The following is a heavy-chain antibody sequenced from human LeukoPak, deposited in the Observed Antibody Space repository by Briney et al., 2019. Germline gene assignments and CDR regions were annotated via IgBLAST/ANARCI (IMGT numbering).Heavy chain of an antibody. D-gene: IGHD1-14*01. CDR2: IRYDGSNK. J-gene: IGHJ6*03. V-gene: IGHV3-30*02. Sequence: GGSLRLSCAASGFTFSSYGMHWVRQAPGKGLEWVAFIRYDGSNKYYADSVKGRFTISRDNSKNTLYLQMNSLRAEDTAVYYCAKSATGYNYYYYMDVWGKGTTVTISS. CDR3: AKSATGYNYYYYMDV. CDR1: GFTFSSYG.